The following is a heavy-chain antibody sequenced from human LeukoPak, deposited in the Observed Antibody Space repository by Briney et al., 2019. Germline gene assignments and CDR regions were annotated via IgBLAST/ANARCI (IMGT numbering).Heavy chain of an antibody. CDR1: GGTFNTYA. CDR2: ISAYNGNT. J-gene: IGHJ6*03. V-gene: IGHV1-18*01. CDR3: ARVAYKGYYYYYYMDV. Sequence: GSSVKVSCKASGGTFNTYAISWVRQAPGQGLEWMGWISAYNGNTNYAQKLQGRVTMTTDTSTSTAYMELRSLRSDDTAVYYCARVAYKGYYYYYYMDVWGKGTTVTVSS. D-gene: IGHD2-21*01.